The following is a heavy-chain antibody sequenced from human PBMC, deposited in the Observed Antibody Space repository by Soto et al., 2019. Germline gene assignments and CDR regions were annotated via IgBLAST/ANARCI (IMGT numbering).Heavy chain of an antibody. D-gene: IGHD3-10*01. CDR3: ARAPSVTVIRGVLPFYFDY. Sequence: TSETLSLTCTVSGASISSNTYYWAWIRRPPGKGLECIGSIYYDGYTHYNPSLKSRVTIALDTSTNQFSLKLSSVTAADTAVYYCARAPSVTVIRGVLPFYFDYWGQGTLVTVSS. J-gene: IGHJ4*02. CDR2: IYYDGYT. CDR1: GASISSNTYY. V-gene: IGHV4-39*07.